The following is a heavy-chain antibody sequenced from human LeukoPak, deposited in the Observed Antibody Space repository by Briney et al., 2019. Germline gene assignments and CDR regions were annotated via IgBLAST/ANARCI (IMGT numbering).Heavy chain of an antibody. Sequence: GGSLRLSCAASGFTFSSYGMHWVRQAPGKGLEWVAVIWYDGSNKYYADSVKGRCTISRDNSKNTLYLQMNSLRAEDTAVYYCAKDRYCSGGSCYYFDYWGQGTLVTVSS. V-gene: IGHV3-33*06. J-gene: IGHJ4*02. CDR2: IWYDGSNK. CDR1: GFTFSSYG. CDR3: AKDRYCSGGSCYYFDY. D-gene: IGHD2-15*01.